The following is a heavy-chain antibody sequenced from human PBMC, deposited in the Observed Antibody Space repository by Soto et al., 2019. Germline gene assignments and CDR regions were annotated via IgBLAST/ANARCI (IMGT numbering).Heavy chain of an antibody. CDR1: GGTFRNYP. Sequence: QVQLVQSGTEVKKPGSSVKVSCKASGGTFRNYPINWVRQAPGQGLEWMGSIFPLTDIPDYAQNFQARLTISADKSTSTADMEVSSLTSDDTAMYFCARGPLVVLIYFESWGQGTLVTVSS. CDR3: ARGPLVVLIYFES. J-gene: IGHJ4*02. CDR2: IFPLTDIP. V-gene: IGHV1-69*02.